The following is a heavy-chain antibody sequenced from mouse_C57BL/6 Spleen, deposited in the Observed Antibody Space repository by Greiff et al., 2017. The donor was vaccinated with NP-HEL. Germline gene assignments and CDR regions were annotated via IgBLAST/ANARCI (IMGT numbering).Heavy chain of an antibody. Sequence: VQLQQSGPELVKPGASVKIPCKASGYTFTDYNMDWVKQSHGKSLEWIGDINPNNGGTIYNQKFKGKATLTVDKSSSTAYMELRSLTSEDTAVYYCARSGYYGSRTGYFDVWGTGTTVTVSS. D-gene: IGHD1-1*01. CDR2: INPNNGGT. CDR3: ARSGYYGSRTGYFDV. J-gene: IGHJ1*03. V-gene: IGHV1-18*01. CDR1: GYTFTDYN.